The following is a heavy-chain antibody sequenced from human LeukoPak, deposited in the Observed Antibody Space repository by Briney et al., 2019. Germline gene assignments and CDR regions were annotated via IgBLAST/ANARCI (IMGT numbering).Heavy chain of an antibody. CDR3: ARSDYDFWSGYRYSFDY. CDR1: GGSRSSGNYY. D-gene: IGHD3-3*01. Sequence: SETLSLTCTVSGGSRSSGNYYWSWIRQPPGKGLEWIGEINHSGSTNYNPSLKSRVTISVDTSKNQFSLKLSSVTAADTAVYYCARSDYDFWSGYRYSFDYWDQGTLVTVSS. CDR2: INHSGST. J-gene: IGHJ4*02. V-gene: IGHV4-39*07.